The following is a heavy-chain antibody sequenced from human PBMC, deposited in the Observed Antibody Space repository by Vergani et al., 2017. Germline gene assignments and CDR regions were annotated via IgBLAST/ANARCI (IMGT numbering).Heavy chain of an antibody. D-gene: IGHD4-17*01. V-gene: IGHV3-30-3*01. J-gene: IGHJ4*02. CDR2: ISYDGSNK. Sequence: QVQLVESGGGVVQPGRSLRLSCAASGFTFSSYAMHWVRQAPGKGLEWVAVISYDGSNKYYADSVKGRFTISRDNSKNTLYLQMNSLRAEDTAVYYCARGVYGDCYFDYWGQGTLVTVSS. CDR1: GFTFSSYA. CDR3: ARGVYGDCYFDY.